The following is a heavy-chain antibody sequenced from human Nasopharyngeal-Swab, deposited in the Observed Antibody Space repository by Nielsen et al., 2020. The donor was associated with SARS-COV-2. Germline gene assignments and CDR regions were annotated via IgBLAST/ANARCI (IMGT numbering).Heavy chain of an antibody. CDR2: IIPIFGTA. V-gene: IGHV1-69*13. CDR1: GGTFSSYA. Sequence: SVKVSCKASGGTFSSYAISWVRQAPGQGLEWMGGIIPIFGTANYAQKFQGRVTITADESTSTAYMELSSLRSEDTAGYYCARGDIIAVAGTGYYYYYYMDVWGKGTTVTVSS. J-gene: IGHJ6*03. D-gene: IGHD6-19*01. CDR3: ARGDIIAVAGTGYYYYYYMDV.